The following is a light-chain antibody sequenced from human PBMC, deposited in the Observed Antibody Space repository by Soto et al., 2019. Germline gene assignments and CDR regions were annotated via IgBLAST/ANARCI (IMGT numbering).Light chain of an antibody. CDR1: QALSNY. J-gene: IGKJ4*01. V-gene: IGKV1-9*01. CDR3: QQLSRYPLT. CDR2: SAS. Sequence: IPFTQSPSVLSASVGDTVTITCRASQALSNYLAWYQQKPGKAPDLLIYSASTLQSGVPSRFSGSGSETEFSLTIRALQPEDFATYYCQQLSRYPLTFGGGTKVDIK.